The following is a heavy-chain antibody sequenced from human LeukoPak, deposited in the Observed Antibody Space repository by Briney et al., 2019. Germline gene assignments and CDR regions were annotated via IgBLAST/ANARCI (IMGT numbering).Heavy chain of an antibody. Sequence: SETLSLTCTVTGGSISSRSYYWGWIRQPPGKGLEWIGSSDYSGSTYYNPSLKSRVTISVDTSENQFSLNLSSATVADTAVYYCARPLTYTSSSFDPFDIWGQGTMVTVSS. J-gene: IGHJ3*02. CDR2: SDYSGST. CDR3: ARPLTYTSSSFDPFDI. CDR1: GGSISSRSYY. D-gene: IGHD6-6*01. V-gene: IGHV4-39*01.